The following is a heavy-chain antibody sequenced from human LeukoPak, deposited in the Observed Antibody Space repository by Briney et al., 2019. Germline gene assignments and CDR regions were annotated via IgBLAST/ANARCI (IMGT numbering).Heavy chain of an antibody. J-gene: IGHJ5*02. CDR2: IYHSGST. Sequence: SETLSLTCAVYGGSFSGYYWSWIRQSPGKGLEWIGEIYHSGSTNSNPSLKSRVTISVDTSKNQFSLKLSSVTAADTAVYYCARDLGGYSYANWFDPWGQGTLVTVSS. V-gene: IGHV4-34*09. D-gene: IGHD5-18*01. CDR3: ARDLGGYSYANWFDP. CDR1: GGSFSGYY.